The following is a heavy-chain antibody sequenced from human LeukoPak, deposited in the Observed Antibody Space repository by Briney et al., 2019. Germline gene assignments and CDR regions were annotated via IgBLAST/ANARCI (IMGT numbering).Heavy chain of an antibody. D-gene: IGHD3-22*01. Sequence: PSETLSLTCIVSGGSMTNYYWHWIRQSAGEGLEWLGHISGTGNTDFNPSLNSRLTISIDKSQNQFSLKLKSVTAADTAVYYCARGGSSSCYPIMKWGQGILVSVSS. CDR1: GGSMTNYY. CDR3: ARGGSSSCYPIMK. V-gene: IGHV4-4*07. J-gene: IGHJ4*02. CDR2: ISGTGNT.